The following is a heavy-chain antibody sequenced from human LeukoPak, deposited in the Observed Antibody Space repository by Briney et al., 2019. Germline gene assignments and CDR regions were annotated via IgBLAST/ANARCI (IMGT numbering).Heavy chain of an antibody. CDR3: ARELVGYYVSSGHDFDY. CDR1: GGTFSSYA. CDR2: IIPILGVA. Sequence: SVKVSCKASGGTFSSYAISWARQAPGQGLEWMGRIIPILGVAIYAQKFQGRVTITADKSTSTAYMELSSLRSEDTAVYYCARELVGYYVSSGHDFDYWGQGTLVTVSS. J-gene: IGHJ4*02. V-gene: IGHV1-69*04. D-gene: IGHD3-22*01.